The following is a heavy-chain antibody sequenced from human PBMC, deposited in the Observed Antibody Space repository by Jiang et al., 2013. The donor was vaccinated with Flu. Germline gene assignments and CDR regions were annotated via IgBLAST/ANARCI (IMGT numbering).Heavy chain of an antibody. CDR2: SILVTLIP. V-gene: IGHV5-51*01. D-gene: IGHD4-11*01. Sequence: IGWVRQMPGKAWSGWGSSILVTLIPDTSPSFQGQVTISADKSISTAYLQWSSLKASDTAMYYCARSAYDYSNPDFDPWGQGTLVTVSS. J-gene: IGHJ5*02. CDR3: ARSAYDYSNPDFDP.